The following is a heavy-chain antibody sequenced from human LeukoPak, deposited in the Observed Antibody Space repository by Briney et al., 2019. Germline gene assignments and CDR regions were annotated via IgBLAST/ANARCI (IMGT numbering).Heavy chain of an antibody. J-gene: IGHJ3*02. Sequence: PSETLSLTCTVSGGSISSSSHYWGWIRQPPGKGLERTGSIHYSGSTYYNPSLKSRVTISVDTSKNQFSLKLSSVTAADTAVYYCARSYCSSSSCYAVGAFNIWGQGTMVTVSS. D-gene: IGHD2-2*01. V-gene: IGHV4-39*01. CDR1: GGSISSSSHY. CDR2: IHYSGST. CDR3: ARSYCSSSSCYAVGAFNI.